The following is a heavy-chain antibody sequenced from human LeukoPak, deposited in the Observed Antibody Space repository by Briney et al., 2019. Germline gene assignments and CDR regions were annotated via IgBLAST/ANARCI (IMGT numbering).Heavy chain of an antibody. CDR1: GGSISSYY. CDR3: ARGLRGAFWELGYFDY. Sequence: SETLSLTCTVSGGSISSYYWSWIRQPAGKGLEWIGRIYTSGSTNYNPSLKSRVTMSVDTSKNQFSLKLSSVTAADTAVYYCARGLRGAFWELGYFDYWGQGTLVTVSS. D-gene: IGHD1-26*01. CDR2: IYTSGST. V-gene: IGHV4-4*07. J-gene: IGHJ4*02.